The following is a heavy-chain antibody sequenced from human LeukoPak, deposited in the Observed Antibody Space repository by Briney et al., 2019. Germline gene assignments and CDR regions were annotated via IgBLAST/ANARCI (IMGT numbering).Heavy chain of an antibody. CDR3: ARDFYDSSGYYYDY. Sequence: GGSLRLSCAASGFTFSGYTMSWVRQAPEKGLEWISAISATGDRTYYAESVKGRFTTSRDNSKNTMYLQMNSLRAEDTALYYCARDFYDSSGYYYDYWGLGTLVTVSS. CDR2: ISATGDRT. CDR1: GFTFSGYT. D-gene: IGHD3-22*01. J-gene: IGHJ4*02. V-gene: IGHV3-23*01.